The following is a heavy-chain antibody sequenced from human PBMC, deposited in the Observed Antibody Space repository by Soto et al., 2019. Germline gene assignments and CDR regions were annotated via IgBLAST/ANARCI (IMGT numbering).Heavy chain of an antibody. CDR2: IYPDDSDT. CDR3: ARQGGTGWQRYYGMDV. J-gene: IGHJ6*02. D-gene: IGHD6-19*01. V-gene: IGHV5-51*01. Sequence: PGESLKISCKASGYSFPNYCMAWVRQMPGKGLEWMGIIYPDDSDTRYSPSFQGQVTISADKSITTAYLQWSSLKASDTAIYYCARQGGTGWQRYYGMDVWGQGTTVTVS. CDR1: GYSFPNYC.